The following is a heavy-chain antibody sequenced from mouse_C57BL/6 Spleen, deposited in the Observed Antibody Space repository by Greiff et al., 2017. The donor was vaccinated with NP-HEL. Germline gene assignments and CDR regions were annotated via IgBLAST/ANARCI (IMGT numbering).Heavy chain of an antibody. CDR2: IWWDDDK. J-gene: IGHJ1*03. CDR3: ARMECGSSYVNYWYFDV. CDR1: GFSLSTFGMG. V-gene: IGHV8-8*01. D-gene: IGHD1-1*01. Sequence: VKLVESGPGILQPSQTLSLTCSFSGFSLSTFGMGVGWIRQPSGKGLEWLAHIWWDDDKYYNPALKSRLTVSKYTSKNQEYLKIANANAAVTATYYCARMECGSSYVNYWYFDVWGTGTTVTVSS.